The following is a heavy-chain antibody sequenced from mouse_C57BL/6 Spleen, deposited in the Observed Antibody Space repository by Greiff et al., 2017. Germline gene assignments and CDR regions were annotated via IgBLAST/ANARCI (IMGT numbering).Heavy chain of an antibody. J-gene: IGHJ4*01. Sequence: QVQLQQSGAELAKPGASVKLSCKASGYTFTSYWMPWVKQRPGQGLEWIGYINPSSGYTKYNQKFKDKATLTADKSSSTAYMQLSSLTSEDSAVYYCAREGITTEVEGYDAMDYWGQGTSVTVSS. D-gene: IGHD1-1*01. CDR1: GYTFTSYW. V-gene: IGHV1-7*01. CDR2: INPSSGYT. CDR3: AREGITTEVEGYDAMDY.